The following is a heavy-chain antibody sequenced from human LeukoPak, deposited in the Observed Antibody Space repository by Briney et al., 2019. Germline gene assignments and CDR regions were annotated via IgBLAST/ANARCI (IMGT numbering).Heavy chain of an antibody. J-gene: IGHJ5*02. CDR3: AREGTSGTHLNWFDP. CDR1: GGSISSYY. V-gene: IGHV4-59*01. CDR2: LYYSGST. D-gene: IGHD1-1*01. Sequence: SETLSLTCSVSGGSISSYYWSWIRQPPGKGLEWIGYLYYSGSTNSNPSLKSRVTMSVDTSKNQFSLKLRSVTAADTAVYYCAREGTSGTHLNWFDPWGQGTLVTVSS.